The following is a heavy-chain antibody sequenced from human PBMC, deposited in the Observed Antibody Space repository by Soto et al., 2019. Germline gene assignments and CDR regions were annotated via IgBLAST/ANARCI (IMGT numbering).Heavy chain of an antibody. Sequence: GGSLRLSCAASGFTFSNAWMSWVRQAPGKGLEWVGRIKSKTDGGTTDYAAPVKGRFTISRDDSKNTLYLQMNSLKTEDTAVYYCTPPRPAADAFDIWGQGKSVTVSS. CDR2: IKSKTDGGTT. CDR3: TPPRPAADAFDI. D-gene: IGHD2-2*01. CDR1: GFTFSNAW. J-gene: IGHJ3*02. V-gene: IGHV3-15*01.